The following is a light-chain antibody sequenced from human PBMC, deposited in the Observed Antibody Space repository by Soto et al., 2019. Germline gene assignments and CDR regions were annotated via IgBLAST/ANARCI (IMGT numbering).Light chain of an antibody. J-gene: IGKJ2*01. CDR3: YPSDIFPHP. Sequence: DIQMTQSHSSVSASLGDRVTLTCRASQDIGNLLACYQQQPGKAPKLLIYFGSNLQTGFPSRFSGSGSVTEFALTITSLQHEHLEMYYSYPSDIFPHPFGYG. V-gene: IGKV1-12*01. CDR2: FGS. CDR1: QDIGNL.